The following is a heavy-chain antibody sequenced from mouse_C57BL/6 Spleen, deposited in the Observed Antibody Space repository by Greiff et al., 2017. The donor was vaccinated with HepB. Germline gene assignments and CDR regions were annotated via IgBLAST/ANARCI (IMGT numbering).Heavy chain of an antibody. Sequence: EVMLVESGGGLVKPGGSLKLSCAASGFTFSSYAMSWVRQTPEKRLEWVATISDGGSYTYYPDNVKGRFTISRDNAKNNLYLQMRHLKSEDTAMYYCAREGMITRYYFDYWGQGTTLTVSS. CDR1: GFTFSSYA. D-gene: IGHD2-4*01. CDR3: AREGMITRYYFDY. CDR2: ISDGGSYT. J-gene: IGHJ2*01. V-gene: IGHV5-4*01.